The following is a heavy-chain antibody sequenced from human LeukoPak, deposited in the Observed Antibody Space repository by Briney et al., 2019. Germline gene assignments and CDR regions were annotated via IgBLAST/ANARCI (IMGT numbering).Heavy chain of an antibody. CDR3: ARAGIGKSYSSSSALYY. J-gene: IGHJ4*02. Sequence: ASVKVSCKASGYTFTGYYMHWVRQAPGQGLEWMGWINPNSGGTNYAQKFQGRVTMTRGTSISTAYMELSRLRSDDTAVYYCARAGIGKSYSSSSALYYWGQGTLVTVSS. CDR2: INPNSGGT. V-gene: IGHV1-2*02. CDR1: GYTFTGYY. D-gene: IGHD6-6*01.